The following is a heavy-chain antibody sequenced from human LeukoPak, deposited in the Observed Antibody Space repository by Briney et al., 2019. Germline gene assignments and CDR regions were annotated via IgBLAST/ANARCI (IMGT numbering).Heavy chain of an antibody. V-gene: IGHV4-4*07. Sequence: IGRIYTSGGTNYNPSLKSRVTMSVDTSKNQFSLKLSSVTAADTAVYYCARDFFGNYYFDYWGQGTLVTVSS. CDR2: IYTSGGT. J-gene: IGHJ4*02. CDR3: ARDFFGNYYFDY. D-gene: IGHD4-23*01.